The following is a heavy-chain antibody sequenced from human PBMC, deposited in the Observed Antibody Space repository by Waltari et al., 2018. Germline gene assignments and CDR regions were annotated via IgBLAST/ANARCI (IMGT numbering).Heavy chain of an antibody. CDR1: GYTLTELS. CDR3: ATRPRVGGSYYLWPLDY. CDR2: VDPEDGET. D-gene: IGHD1-26*01. J-gene: IGHJ4*02. Sequence: QVQLVQSGAEVKKPGASVKVSCKVSGYTLTELSMHWVRQAPGKGLEGMGGVDPEDGETIYAQKFQGRGTMTEETSTETADMELSSLRSEDTAVYDCATRPRVGGSYYLWPLDYWGQGTLVTVSS. V-gene: IGHV1-24*01.